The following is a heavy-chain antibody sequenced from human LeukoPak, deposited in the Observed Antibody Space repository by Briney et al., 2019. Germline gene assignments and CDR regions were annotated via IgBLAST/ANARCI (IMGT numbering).Heavy chain of an antibody. J-gene: IGHJ4*02. CDR1: GFTFSDHY. Sequence: GGSLRLSCAASGFTFSDHYMDWVRQAPGKGLEWVGRTRNKANSYTTEYAASVKGRFTISRDDSKNSLYLQMNSLKTEDTAVYYCARDRGYGSGSYYWFDYWGQGTLVTVSS. V-gene: IGHV3-72*01. CDR2: TRNKANSYTT. D-gene: IGHD3-10*01. CDR3: ARDRGYGSGSYYWFDY.